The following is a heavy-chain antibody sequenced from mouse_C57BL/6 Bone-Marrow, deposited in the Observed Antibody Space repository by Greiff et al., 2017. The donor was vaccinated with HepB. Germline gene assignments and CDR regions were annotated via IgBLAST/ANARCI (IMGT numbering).Heavy chain of an antibody. CDR2: ISYDGSN. V-gene: IGHV3-6*01. D-gene: IGHD1-1*01. CDR3: ARELLRSLYFDY. J-gene: IGHJ2*01. Sequence: EVKLQQSGPGLVKPSQSLSLTCSVTGYSITSGYYWNWIRQFPGNKLEWMGYISYDGSNNYNPSLKNRISITRDTSKNQFFLKLNSVTTEDTATYYCARELLRSLYFDYWGQGTTLTVSS. CDR1: GYSITSGYY.